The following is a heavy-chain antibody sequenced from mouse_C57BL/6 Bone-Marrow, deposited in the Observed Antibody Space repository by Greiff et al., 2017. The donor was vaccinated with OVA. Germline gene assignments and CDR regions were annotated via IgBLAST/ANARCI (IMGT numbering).Heavy chain of an antibody. Sequence: EVHLVESGGGLVKPGGSLKLSCAASGFTFSSYAMSWVRQTPEKRLEWVATISDGGSYTYSPDNVKGRFTISRDNAKNNLYLQMSHLKSEDTAMYYCATYGSSHYAMDYWGQGTAVTVSS. CDR2: ISDGGSYT. V-gene: IGHV5-4*01. J-gene: IGHJ4*01. CDR1: GFTFSSYA. CDR3: ATYGSSHYAMDY. D-gene: IGHD1-1*01.